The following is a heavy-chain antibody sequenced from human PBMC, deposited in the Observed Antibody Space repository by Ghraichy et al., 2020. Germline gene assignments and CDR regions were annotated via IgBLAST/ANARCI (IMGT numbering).Heavy chain of an antibody. D-gene: IGHD2-8*02. Sequence: GGSLRLSCTASGFTFSTSSMTWVRQAPGKGLEWISYLSSGTTIIYYADSVKGRFTVSRDDAKNSLYLQMNGLKDDDTAVYYCARIGGVGRYFDNWGQGTLVTVSS. CDR3: ARIGGVGRYFDN. CDR1: GFTFSTSS. CDR2: LSSGTTII. J-gene: IGHJ4*02. V-gene: IGHV3-48*02.